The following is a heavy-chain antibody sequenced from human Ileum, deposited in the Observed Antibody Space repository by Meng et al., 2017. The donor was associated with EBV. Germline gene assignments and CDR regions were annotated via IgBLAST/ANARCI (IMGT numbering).Heavy chain of an antibody. V-gene: IGHV1-18*01. Sequence: VQFVQAGAEVPTPGASVKVSCKASGFTFTNYGFTWVRQAPGQGLEWMGWISANNGDRHYAQKFQDRVTLTTDGYTPTVYMELRSLRSDDTAAYFCARKPTSAALDYWGQGTLVTVSS. CDR1: GFTFTNYG. CDR3: ARKPTSAALDY. D-gene: IGHD6-13*01. J-gene: IGHJ4*02. CDR2: ISANNGDR.